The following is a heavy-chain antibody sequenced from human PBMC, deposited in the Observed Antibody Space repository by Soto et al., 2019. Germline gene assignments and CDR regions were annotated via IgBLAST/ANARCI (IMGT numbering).Heavy chain of an antibody. J-gene: IGHJ5*02. CDR3: ARDRGYNWNYGWFDP. V-gene: IGHV1-18*01. Sequence: QVQLVQSGAEVKKPGASVKVSCKASGYTFTSYGISWVRQAPGQGLEWMGRISPYNGNTNYAQKLQGRVTMTTDTSTSTAYMELRSLRSDDTAVYDCARDRGYNWNYGWFDPWGQGTLVTVSS. D-gene: IGHD1-7*01. CDR1: GYTFTSYG. CDR2: ISPYNGNT.